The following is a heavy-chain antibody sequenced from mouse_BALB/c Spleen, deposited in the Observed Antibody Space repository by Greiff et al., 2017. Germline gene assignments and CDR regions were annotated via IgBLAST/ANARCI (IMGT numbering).Heavy chain of an antibody. Sequence: DVHLVESGGDLVKPGGSLKLSCAASGFTFSSYGMSWVRQTPDKRLEWVATISSGGSYTYYPDSVKGRFTISRDNAKNTLYLQMSSLKSEDTAMYYCARGDGSAWFAYWGQGTLVTVSA. CDR2: ISSGGSYT. J-gene: IGHJ3*01. CDR3: ARGDGSAWFAY. CDR1: GFTFSSYG. V-gene: IGHV5-6*01. D-gene: IGHD2-3*01.